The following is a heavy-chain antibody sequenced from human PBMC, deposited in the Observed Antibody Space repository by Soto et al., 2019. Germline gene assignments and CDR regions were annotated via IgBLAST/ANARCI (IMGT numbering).Heavy chain of an antibody. CDR3: ARQKSVAFDI. V-gene: IGHV4-39*01. J-gene: IGHJ3*02. Sequence: QLQLQESGPGLVKPSETLSLTCTVSGGSISSSSYYWGWIRQPPGKGLEWIGSIYYSGSTYYNPSLKSLVTISVDTSKNQFSLKLSSVTAADTAVYYCARQKSVAFDIWGQGTMVTVSS. CDR1: GGSISSSSYY. CDR2: IYYSGST.